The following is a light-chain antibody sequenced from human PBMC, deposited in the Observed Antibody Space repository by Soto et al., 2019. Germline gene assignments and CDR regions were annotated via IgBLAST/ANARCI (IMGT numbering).Light chain of an antibody. V-gene: IGLV2-14*01. J-gene: IGLJ3*02. CDR1: SSDVGGYNY. Sequence: QSALTQPASVSGSPGQSITISCTGTSSDVGGYNYVSWYQQHPGKAPKLMIYAVTDRPSGVSSRFSGSKSGYTASLTVSGLQTEDEAFYYCSSSAGIYHYLVFGGGTKLTVL. CDR3: SSSAGIYHYLV. CDR2: AVT.